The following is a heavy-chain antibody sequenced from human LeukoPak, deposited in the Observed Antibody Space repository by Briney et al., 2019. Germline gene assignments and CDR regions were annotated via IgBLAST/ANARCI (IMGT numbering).Heavy chain of an antibody. V-gene: IGHV3-21*01. Sequence: GGSLRLSCAASGFTFSSYSMNWVRQAPGKGLEWVSSISSSSSYIYYADSVKGRFTISRDNAKNSLYLQMNSLRAEDTAVYYCARVAGGKVDSGYYYDDYWSQGTLVTVSS. D-gene: IGHD3-22*01. CDR2: ISSSSSYI. CDR3: ARVAGGKVDSGYYYDDY. J-gene: IGHJ4*02. CDR1: GFTFSSYS.